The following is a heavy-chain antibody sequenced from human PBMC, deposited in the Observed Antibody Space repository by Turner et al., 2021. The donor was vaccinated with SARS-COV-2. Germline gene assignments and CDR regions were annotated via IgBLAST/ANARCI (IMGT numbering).Heavy chain of an antibody. V-gene: IGHV3-30*03. J-gene: IGHJ6*03. Sequence: QVQLVESGGGVVQPGRSLRLSCAASGFTFSSYGMHWVRQAPGKGLGWGAVISYEGRNKYYADSGKGRFTISRENSKKTRYLQMNSLRTEDTALYYCAGGLGGNYYYMDVWGKGTTVTVSS. CDR3: AGGLGGNYYYMDV. CDR1: GFTFSSYG. CDR2: ISYEGRNK. D-gene: IGHD3-16*01.